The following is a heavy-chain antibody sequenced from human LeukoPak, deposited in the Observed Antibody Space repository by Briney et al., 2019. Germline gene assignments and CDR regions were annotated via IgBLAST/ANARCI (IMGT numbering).Heavy chain of an antibody. D-gene: IGHD3-10*01. CDR1: GDSIISYKYY. CDR2: IYHGGST. V-gene: IGHV4-39*01. Sequence: SETLSLNCTVSGDSIISYKYYWGWIRQPPGKGLEWLGSIYHGGSTYYNPSLQSRLTISVDTSKNLFSLRLTSVTAADTAVYYRARQGAVVRRSYSFSGMDVWGQGTTVAVSS. J-gene: IGHJ6*02. CDR3: ARQGAVVRRSYSFSGMDV.